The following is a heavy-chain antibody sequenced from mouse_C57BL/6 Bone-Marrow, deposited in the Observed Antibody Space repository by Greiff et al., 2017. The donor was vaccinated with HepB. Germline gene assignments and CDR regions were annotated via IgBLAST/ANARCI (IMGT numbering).Heavy chain of an antibody. Sequence: QVQLQQPGAELVKPGASVKLSCKASGYTFTSYWMHWVKQRPGQGLEWIGMIHPNSGSTNYNEKFKSKATLTVDKSSSTAYMQLSSLTSEDSAVYYCARIPSITTGVAEGYFDVWGTGTTVTVSS. CDR1: GYTFTSYW. J-gene: IGHJ1*03. CDR2: IHPNSGST. CDR3: ARIPSITTGVAEGYFDV. V-gene: IGHV1-64*01. D-gene: IGHD1-1*01.